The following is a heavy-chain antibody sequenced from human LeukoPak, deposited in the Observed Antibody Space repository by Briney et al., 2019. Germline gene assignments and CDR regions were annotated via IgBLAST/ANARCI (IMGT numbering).Heavy chain of an antibody. J-gene: IGHJ6*03. CDR3: ARGPYYDFWSGDYYYYYMDV. Sequence: SETLSLTCTVSGGSISSYYWSWIRQPAGKGLEWIGRIYTSGSTNYNPSLKSRVTISVDTSKNQFSLKLSSVTAADTAVYYCARGPYYDFWSGDYYYYYMDVWGKGTTVTVSS. CDR1: GGSISSYY. CDR2: IYTSGST. V-gene: IGHV4-4*07. D-gene: IGHD3-3*01.